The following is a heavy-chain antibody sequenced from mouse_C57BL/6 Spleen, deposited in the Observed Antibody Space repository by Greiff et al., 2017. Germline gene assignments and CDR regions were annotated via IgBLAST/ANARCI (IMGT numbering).Heavy chain of an antibody. CDR3: ARRPLGYFDV. V-gene: IGHV5-6*02. J-gene: IGHJ1*03. Sequence: EVKLMESGGDLVKPGGSLKLSCAASGFTFSSYGMSWVRQTPDKRLEWVATISSGGSYTYYPDSVKGRFTISRDNAKNTLYLQMSSLKSEDTAMYYCARRPLGYFDVWGTGTTVTVSS. CDR1: GFTFSSYG. CDR2: ISSGGSYT.